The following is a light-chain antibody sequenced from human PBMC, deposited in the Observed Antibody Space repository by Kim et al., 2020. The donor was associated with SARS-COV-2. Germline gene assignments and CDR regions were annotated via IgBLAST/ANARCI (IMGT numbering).Light chain of an antibody. V-gene: IGLV3-19*01. CDR1: SLRSYY. CDR3: NSRDSNDNVV. Sequence: SSELTQDPAVSVALGQTVRITCQGDSLRSYYATWYRQKPRQAPILVVYGKNNRPSGIPDRFSGSSSGNTASLTITGAQAEDEADYYCNSRDSNDNVVFGGGTSLTVL. CDR2: GKN. J-gene: IGLJ2*01.